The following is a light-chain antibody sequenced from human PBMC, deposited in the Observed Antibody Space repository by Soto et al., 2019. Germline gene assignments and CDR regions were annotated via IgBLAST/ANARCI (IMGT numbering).Light chain of an antibody. CDR1: QSVSSSY. J-gene: IGKJ5*01. V-gene: IGKV3D-20*02. Sequence: EFVLTQSPGTLSLSPGERATLSCRASQSVSSSYLAWYQQKPGQAPRLLIYGASSRPTGIPDRFSGSGSGTDFTLTISRLEPEDFAVYYCQQRSNWPSITFGQGTRLEIK. CDR3: QQRSNWPSIT. CDR2: GAS.